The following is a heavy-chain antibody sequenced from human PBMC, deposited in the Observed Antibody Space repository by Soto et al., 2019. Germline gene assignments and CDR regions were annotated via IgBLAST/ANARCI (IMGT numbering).Heavy chain of an antibody. CDR1: GDPVSSGSDY. D-gene: IGHD7-27*01. Sequence: PSETLSLTCSVSGDPVSSGSDYWTWVRQHPVKGLEWIGYIYHTGSTSYNPSLQSRLIMSIDTSKNQFSLHLYSVTAADTAVYFCAAKLGTTHYFDFWGQGSLVTVSS. CDR2: IYHTGST. V-gene: IGHV4-31*03. J-gene: IGHJ4*02. CDR3: AAKLGTTHYFDF.